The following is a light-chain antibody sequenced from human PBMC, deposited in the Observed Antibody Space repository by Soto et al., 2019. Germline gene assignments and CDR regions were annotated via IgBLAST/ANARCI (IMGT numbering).Light chain of an antibody. CDR2: GAS. V-gene: IGKV3-20*01. CDR1: QSVTSSY. CDR3: QQFGSSPPWT. Sequence: EIVLTQSPGTLSLSPGERATLSCRASQSVTSSYLAWYQHKRGQAPRLLIYGASNRATGIPDRFSGSGSGTDFTLTISRLEPEDFAVYYCQQFGSSPPWTFGQRTKVEIK. J-gene: IGKJ1*01.